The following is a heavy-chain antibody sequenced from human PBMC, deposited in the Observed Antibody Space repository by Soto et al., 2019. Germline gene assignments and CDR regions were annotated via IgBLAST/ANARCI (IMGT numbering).Heavy chain of an antibody. J-gene: IGHJ6*04. CDR1: GYTFTSYD. Sequence: RASVKVSCKASGYTFTSYDINWVRQATGQGLEWRGWMNPNSGNTGYAQKFQGRVTMTRNTSISTAYMELSSLRSEDTAVYYCARAQGPLLGYGNSYYSYSMDIWGKGTTVNVSS. D-gene: IGHD5-18*01. CDR3: ARAQGPLLGYGNSYYSYSMDI. CDR2: MNPNSGNT. V-gene: IGHV1-8*01.